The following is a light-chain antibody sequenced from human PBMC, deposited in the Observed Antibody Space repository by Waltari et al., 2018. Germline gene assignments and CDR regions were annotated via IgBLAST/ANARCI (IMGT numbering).Light chain of an antibody. CDR2: GGT. Sequence: EIVLTQSPGTLSLSPGERATLSCRASQSVSRALAWYQQKPGQAPRLLIYGGTRATGIPDRFSGSGSGTDFSLTISRLEPEDFAVYYCQHYVRLPATFGQGTTVEI. V-gene: IGKV3-20*01. CDR1: QSVSRA. J-gene: IGKJ1*01. CDR3: QHYVRLPAT.